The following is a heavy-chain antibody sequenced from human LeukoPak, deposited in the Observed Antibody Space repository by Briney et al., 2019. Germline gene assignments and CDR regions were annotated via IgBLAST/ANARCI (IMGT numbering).Heavy chain of an antibody. CDR2: ISSYGSNK. J-gene: IGHJ6*02. CDR3: AREGGIYGSGSAVPYYYYYYGMDV. CDR1: KFSFSVYT. D-gene: IGHD3-10*01. Sequence: PGRSLRLSCAVSKFSFSVYTMHWVRQAPGKGLEWVALISSYGSNKYYAESVKGRFTISRDDSKNTVYLQMNSLRAEDTAVYYCAREGGIYGSGSAVPYYYYYYGMDVWGQGTTVTVSS. V-gene: IGHV3-30-3*01.